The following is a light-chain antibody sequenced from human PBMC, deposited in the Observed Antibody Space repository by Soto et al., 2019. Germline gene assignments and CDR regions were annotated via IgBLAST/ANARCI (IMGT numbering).Light chain of an antibody. Sequence: EIVMTQSPATLSVSPGERATLSCSASQSVSSNLAWYQQKPGQAPRLLIYGASTSATGIPARFSGSGSGTEFTLTISSLQSEDFAVYYCQRYNNWPPWTFGQGTKVEIK. CDR2: GAS. CDR1: QSVSSN. J-gene: IGKJ1*01. V-gene: IGKV3-15*01. CDR3: QRYNNWPPWT.